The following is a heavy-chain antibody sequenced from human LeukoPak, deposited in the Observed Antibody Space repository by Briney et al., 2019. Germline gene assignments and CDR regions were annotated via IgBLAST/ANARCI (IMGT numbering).Heavy chain of an antibody. J-gene: IGHJ4*02. CDR2: TYYRSEWYN. CDR1: GDSVSNSSAA. Sequence: SQTLSLTCAISGDSVSNSSAAWNWIRQSPSRGLEWLGRTYYRSEWYNDYAVSVKSRITVNPDTSRNQFSLHLNSVTPEDTAVYYCARSAGGTVDYWGQGTLVTVSS. D-gene: IGHD6-13*01. V-gene: IGHV6-1*01. CDR3: ARSAGGTVDY.